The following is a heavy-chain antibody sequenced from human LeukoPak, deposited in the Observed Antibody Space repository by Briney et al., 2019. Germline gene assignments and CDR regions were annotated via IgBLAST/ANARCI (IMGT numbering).Heavy chain of an antibody. CDR1: YTXXXCG. CDR3: ARDIATVQHQD. Sequence: YTXXXCGISWVRQAPGQGLEWMGWISAHTGNTNYVQKFQDRVTMTTDTSTSTAYMELRSLRSDDTAVYFCARDIATVQHQDWGQGTLVTVSS. J-gene: IGHJ4*02. V-gene: IGHV1-18*01. D-gene: IGHD1-1*01. CDR2: ISAHTGNT.